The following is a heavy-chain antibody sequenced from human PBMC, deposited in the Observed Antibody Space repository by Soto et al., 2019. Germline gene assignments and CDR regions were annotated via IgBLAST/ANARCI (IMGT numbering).Heavy chain of an antibody. J-gene: IGHJ4*02. V-gene: IGHV3-33*01. CDR1: GFTFSSYG. Sequence: QVQLVESGGGVVQPGRSLRLSCAASGFTFSSYGMHWVRQAPGKGLEWVAVIWYDGSNKYYADSVKGRFTISRDNSKNTLYLTMNSLRAEDTAVYYCASIISSGWYEIDYWGQGTLVTVSS. D-gene: IGHD6-19*01. CDR3: ASIISSGWYEIDY. CDR2: IWYDGSNK.